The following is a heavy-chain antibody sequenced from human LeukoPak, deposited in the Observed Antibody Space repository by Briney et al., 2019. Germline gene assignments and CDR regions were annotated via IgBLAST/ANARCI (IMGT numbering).Heavy chain of an antibody. Sequence: SETLSLTCAVSGGSISSNSYYWGWIRQPPGKGLEWIGSIYYSGSTYYNPSLKSRVTISVDTSKNQFSLKLSSVTAADTAVYYCARRGHSSSWYIPPNWFDPWGQGILVTVSS. CDR2: IYYSGST. D-gene: IGHD6-13*01. CDR1: GGSISSNSYY. CDR3: ARRGHSSSWYIPPNWFDP. V-gene: IGHV4-39*01. J-gene: IGHJ5*02.